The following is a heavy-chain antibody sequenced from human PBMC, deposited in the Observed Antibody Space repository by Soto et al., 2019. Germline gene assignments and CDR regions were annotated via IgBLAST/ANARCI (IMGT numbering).Heavy chain of an antibody. Sequence: SETLSLTCTVSGGSVSSGSYYWSWIQQPPGKGLEWIGYIYYSVSTNYNPSLKSRVTISVDTSKNQLPLKMSCVTAADTAVYYCARDQSGSYCRYFEYSGQGTMFTVSS. V-gene: IGHV4-61*01. CDR2: IYYSVST. CDR1: GGSVSSGSYY. J-gene: IGHJ4*02. CDR3: ARDQSGSYCRYFEY. D-gene: IGHD1-26*01.